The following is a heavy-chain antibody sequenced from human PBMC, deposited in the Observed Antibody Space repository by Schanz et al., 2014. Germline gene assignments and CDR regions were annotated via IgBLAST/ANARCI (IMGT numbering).Heavy chain of an antibody. J-gene: IGHJ5*02. CDR2: INPSGGST. CDR3: ARDRRRYCSTASCLHDNWFDP. V-gene: IGHV1-46*01. D-gene: IGHD2-2*01. CDR1: GYTTFTDYY. Sequence: QVQLVQSGAEVKKPGASVKVSCKASGYTTFTDYYIHWVRQAPGQGLEWMGMINPSGGSTTYAQKFQGRVTMTRDTSTSTAYMELRSLRSDDTAVYYCARDRRRYCSTASCLHDNWFDPWGQGTLVIVSS.